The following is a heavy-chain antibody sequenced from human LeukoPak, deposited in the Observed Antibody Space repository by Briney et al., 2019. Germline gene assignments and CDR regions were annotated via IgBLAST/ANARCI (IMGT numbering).Heavy chain of an antibody. CDR2: IKPDSDAT. J-gene: IGHJ4*02. D-gene: IGHD2-2*01. Sequence: VASVKVSCKASGYVFASHWLHWVRQAPGQGLGWVGYIKPDSDATDLAQRFQGRVTLTRDTSISTAYLELNGLTAGDTAVYFCAKDDPHQRFDNWGQGTLVTVSS. V-gene: IGHV1-2*02. CDR1: GYVFASHW. CDR3: AKDDPHQRFDN.